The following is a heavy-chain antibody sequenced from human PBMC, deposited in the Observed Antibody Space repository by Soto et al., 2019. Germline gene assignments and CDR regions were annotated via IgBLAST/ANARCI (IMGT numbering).Heavy chain of an antibody. CDR2: IQSGGPT. V-gene: IGHV3-66*01. CDR3: ARDDVFCDGGRGYGVPLDV. J-gene: IGHJ6*04. D-gene: IGHD2-15*01. CDR1: GFTVSSKY. Sequence: GGSLRLSCAASGFTVSSKYMSWVRQAPGKGLEWVSLIQSGGPTYYADSVKGRFTISRDTSENTVHLQMDSLRAEDTAVYYCARDDVFCDGGRGYGVPLDVWGKGTKVTGSS.